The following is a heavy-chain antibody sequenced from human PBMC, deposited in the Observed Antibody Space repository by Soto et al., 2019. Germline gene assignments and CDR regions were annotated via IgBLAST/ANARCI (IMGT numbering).Heavy chain of an antibody. CDR1: GGSVSSYY. Sequence: QVQLQESGPGLVKPSETLSLTCAVSGGSVSSYYWSWIRQPPGKGPEWIGYLSHTGSTNYNPSLKSRVTISLDASKNQFSLQLSSVTAADTAVYYCARDCSSTSCSDEDAFDIWGHGTMVTVSS. D-gene: IGHD2-2*01. CDR2: LSHTGST. CDR3: ARDCSSTSCSDEDAFDI. V-gene: IGHV4-59*02. J-gene: IGHJ3*02.